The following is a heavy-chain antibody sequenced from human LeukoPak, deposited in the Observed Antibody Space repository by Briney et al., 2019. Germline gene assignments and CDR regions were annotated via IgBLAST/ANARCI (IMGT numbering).Heavy chain of an antibody. D-gene: IGHD2-8*02. V-gene: IGHV3-23*01. Sequence: GGSLRLSWAASGFTFSNYAMSWVRRAPGKGREWVAGITARVDRTYYAGFVKGRVTISRDNSKNTLFLQLNSPRAEDAAVYYCAKTYMWSIDAFHIWGQGTMVTVSS. CDR2: ITARVDRT. J-gene: IGHJ3*02. CDR1: GFTFSNYA. CDR3: AKTYMWSIDAFHI.